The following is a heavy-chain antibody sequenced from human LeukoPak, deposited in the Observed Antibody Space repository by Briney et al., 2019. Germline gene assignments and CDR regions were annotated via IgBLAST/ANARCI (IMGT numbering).Heavy chain of an antibody. CDR3: ARGIPAAAGTFDY. D-gene: IGHD6-13*01. V-gene: IGHV4-34*01. Sequence: PSETLSLTCAVYGGSFSGYYWSWIRQPPGKGLEWIGEINHSGSTNYNPSLKSRVTISVDTSKNQFSLKLSSVTAADTAVYYCARGIPAAAGTFDYWGQGTLVTVSS. CDR2: INHSGST. J-gene: IGHJ4*02. CDR1: GGSFSGYY.